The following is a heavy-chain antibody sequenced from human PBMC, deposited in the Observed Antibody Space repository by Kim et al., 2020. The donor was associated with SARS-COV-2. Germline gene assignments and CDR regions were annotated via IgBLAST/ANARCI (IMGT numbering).Heavy chain of an antibody. CDR1: GGSISSYY. CDR2: IYYSGST. CDR3: ASGKRTIFGVVTIPTFDY. V-gene: IGHV4-59*13. Sequence: SETLSFTCTVSGGSISSYYWSWIRQPPGKGLEWIGYIYYSGSTNYNPSLKSRVTISVDTSKNQFSLKLSSVTAADTAVYYCASGKRTIFGVVTIPTFDYWGQGTLVTVSS. D-gene: IGHD3-3*01. J-gene: IGHJ4*02.